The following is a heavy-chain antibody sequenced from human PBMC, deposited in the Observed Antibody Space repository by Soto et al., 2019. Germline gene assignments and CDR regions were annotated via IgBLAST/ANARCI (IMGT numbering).Heavy chain of an antibody. Sequence: SETLSLTCTVSGGSVSSNTYYWGWIRRPPGKGLEWIGYVYYTGRTNHNPSLTSRVSISVDTSKNQLSLNLSSVTAADTAVYYCARAGSTNAEEGAYYYYGMDVWGQGTTVTVSS. CDR2: VYYTGRT. V-gene: IGHV4-61*05. D-gene: IGHD2-8*01. CDR1: GGSVSSNTYY. J-gene: IGHJ6*02. CDR3: ARAGSTNAEEGAYYYYGMDV.